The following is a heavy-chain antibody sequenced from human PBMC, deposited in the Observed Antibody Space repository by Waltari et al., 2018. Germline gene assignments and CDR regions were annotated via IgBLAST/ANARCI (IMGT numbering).Heavy chain of an antibody. CDR1: GGTFSSYA. CDR2: IIPIFGTA. J-gene: IGHJ4*02. D-gene: IGHD2-21*02. V-gene: IGHV1-69*01. CDR3: ASKKKIGGDRPLGY. Sequence: QVQLVQSGAEVKKPGSSVKVSCKASGGTFSSYAISLVRPAPGQGLEWMGGIIPIFGTANYAQKFQGRVTITADESTSTAYMELSSLRSEDTAVYYCASKKKIGGDRPLGYWGQGTLVTVSS.